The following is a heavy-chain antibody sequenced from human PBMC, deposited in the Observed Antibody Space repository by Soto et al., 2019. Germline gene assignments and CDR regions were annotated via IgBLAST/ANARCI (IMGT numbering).Heavy chain of an antibody. V-gene: IGHV3-33*01. Sequence: QVQLVESGGGVVQPGRSLRLSCAASGFTFSNYGMHWVRQAPGKGLEWVAVIWYDGSNKYYADSVKGRFTISRDNSKKTLSLQMNSLRAEDTAVYYCGRDLVGRTVPTSVDYWGQGTLVTVSS. CDR2: IWYDGSNK. D-gene: IGHD4-17*01. CDR3: GRDLVGRTVPTSVDY. CDR1: GFTFSNYG. J-gene: IGHJ4*02.